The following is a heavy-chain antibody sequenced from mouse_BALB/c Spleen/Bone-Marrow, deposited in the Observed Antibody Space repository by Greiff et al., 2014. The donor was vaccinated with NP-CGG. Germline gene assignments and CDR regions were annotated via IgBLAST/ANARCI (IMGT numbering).Heavy chain of an antibody. CDR3: ARQLYGNYAY. Sequence: VQLQQPGPELVKPGPSVKISCKASGYSFTGYYMHWVKQSHGKSLEWIGEINPYNGGTSYNQKFKGKATLTVDTSSSTAFMELHSLTSEDSLVYYCARQLYGNYAYWGQGTQVTVSA. J-gene: IGHJ3*01. V-gene: IGHV1S30*01. D-gene: IGHD2-10*02. CDR1: GYSFTGYY. CDR2: INPYNGGT.